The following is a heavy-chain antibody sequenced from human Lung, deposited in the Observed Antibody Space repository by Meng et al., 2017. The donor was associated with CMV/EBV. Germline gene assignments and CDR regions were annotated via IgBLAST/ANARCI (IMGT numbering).Heavy chain of an antibody. Sequence: CADSGFTFSSYAMHWVRQAPGKGLEWVAVISYDGSNKYYADSVKGRFTISRDNSKNTLYLQMNSLRAEDTAVYYCARGWGLYSWFDPWGQGTLVTVSS. CDR3: ARGWGLYSWFDP. CDR1: GFTFSSYA. J-gene: IGHJ5*02. D-gene: IGHD3-16*01. V-gene: IGHV3-30-3*01. CDR2: ISYDGSNK.